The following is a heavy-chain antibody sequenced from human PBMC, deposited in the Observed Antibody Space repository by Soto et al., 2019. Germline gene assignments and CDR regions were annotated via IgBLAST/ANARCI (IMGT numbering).Heavy chain of an antibody. Sequence: ASVKVSCKAPRYTLTSYDINRARQATGQQLQWMGWMNPNSGNTGYAQKFQGRVTMTRNTSISTAYMELSSLRSEDTAVYYCARGIQLWSNYYYYHYGMDVWGQGTTVTVSS. CDR3: ARGIQLWSNYYYYHYGMDV. CDR1: RYTLTSYD. D-gene: IGHD5-18*01. J-gene: IGHJ6*02. V-gene: IGHV1-8*02. CDR2: MNPNSGNT.